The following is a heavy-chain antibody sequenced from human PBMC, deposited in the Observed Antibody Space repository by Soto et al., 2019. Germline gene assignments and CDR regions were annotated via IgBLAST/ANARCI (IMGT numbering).Heavy chain of an antibody. V-gene: IGHV3-30*13. CDR3: ARDDEHGSNWDLAY. J-gene: IGHJ4*02. D-gene: IGHD1-26*01. Sequence: QVQLVQSGGGVVQPGRSLRLSCAASGFNFNTYFMHWVRQAPGKGLEWVAMIFPNGRDKEYADSVKGRFTISRDNYNNRMYLQLDSLRPEDTAVYYCARDDEHGSNWDLAYWGQGAVVTVSS. CDR1: GFNFNTYF. CDR2: IFPNGRDK.